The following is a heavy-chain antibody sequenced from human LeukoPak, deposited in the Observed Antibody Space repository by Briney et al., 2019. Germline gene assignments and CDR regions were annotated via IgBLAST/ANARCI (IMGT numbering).Heavy chain of an antibody. CDR3: ASFSFYRLLWFGELLYHNYMDV. V-gene: IGHV4-39*01. J-gene: IGHJ6*03. D-gene: IGHD3-10*01. Sequence: PSETLSLTCTVSGGSISSSSYYWGWIRQPPGKGLEWIGSIYYSGSTYYNPSLKSRVTISVDTSKNQFSLKLSSVTAADTAVYYCASFSFYRLLWFGELLYHNYMDVWGKGTTVTISS. CDR1: GGSISSSSYY. CDR2: IYYSGST.